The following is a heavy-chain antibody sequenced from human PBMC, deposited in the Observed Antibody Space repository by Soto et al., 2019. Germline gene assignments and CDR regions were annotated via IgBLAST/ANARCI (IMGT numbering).Heavy chain of an antibody. CDR1: GGTFSSYG. CDR3: ARAERKIXXTXXXYYGLDV. J-gene: IGHJ6*02. CDR2: IIPIFSTS. Sequence: QVQLVQSGAEVQKPGSSVKVSCKVSGGTFSSYGFSWVRQAPGQGLEWMGEIIPIFSTSNYAQKFEGTITVAADKSTNTVYMELNSLTSEDTAVYYCARAERKIXXTXXXYYGLDVWGQGTSVTVSS. V-gene: IGHV1-69*06.